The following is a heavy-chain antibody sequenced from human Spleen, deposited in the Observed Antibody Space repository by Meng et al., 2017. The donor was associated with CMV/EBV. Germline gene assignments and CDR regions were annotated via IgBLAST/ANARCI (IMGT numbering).Heavy chain of an antibody. Sequence: GGSLRLSGAASGFTFGHYGMHWFGQAPGGGLEWVAFVRYDGSNKYYADSIKGRFTISSDNAKNTLYLKMNSVRAEDKAVYHCARRSGYHYDSSGYYYGGFYFDFWGQGTLVTVSS. CDR1: GFTFGHYG. CDR3: ARRSGYHYDSSGYYYGGFYFDF. CDR2: VRYDGSNK. J-gene: IGHJ4*02. D-gene: IGHD3-22*01. V-gene: IGHV3-30*02.